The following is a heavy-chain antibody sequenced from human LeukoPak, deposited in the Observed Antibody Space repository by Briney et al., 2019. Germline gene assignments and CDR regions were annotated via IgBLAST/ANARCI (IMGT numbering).Heavy chain of an antibody. V-gene: IGHV3-23*01. CDR1: GLPFSSYA. CDR3: AKGNGYSYGRYYFDY. CDR2: ITASGDNP. Sequence: PGGSLRLSCAASGLPFSSYAMVWVRQAPGRGVECFSAITASGDNPYYACSVKGRFTISRDNSKNTLYLQVNSLRAEDTAVYYCAKGNGYSYGRYYFDYWGQGTLVTVSS. D-gene: IGHD5-18*01. J-gene: IGHJ4*02.